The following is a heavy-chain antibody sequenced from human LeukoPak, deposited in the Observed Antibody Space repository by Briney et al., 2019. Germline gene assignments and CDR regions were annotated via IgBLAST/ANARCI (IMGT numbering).Heavy chain of an antibody. CDR2: IKTKTDGGTT. CDR1: GFTFSNAW. Sequence: KPGGSLRLSCAASGFTFSNAWMSWVRQAPGKGLEWVCRIKTKTDGGTTDYAAPVKGRFTISRDDSKNTLFLQMNSLKTEDTALYYCTTDYDFWSRHHAFDIWGQGTMVTVSS. V-gene: IGHV3-15*01. CDR3: TTDYDFWSRHHAFDI. D-gene: IGHD3-3*01. J-gene: IGHJ3*02.